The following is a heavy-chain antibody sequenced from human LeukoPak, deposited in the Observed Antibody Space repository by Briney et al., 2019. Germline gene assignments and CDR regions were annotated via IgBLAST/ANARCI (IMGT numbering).Heavy chain of an antibody. D-gene: IGHD3-3*01. CDR2: IKHDGSEK. J-gene: IGHJ4*02. CDR3: ATDRGWRTSGYYLYYFEY. V-gene: IGHV3-7*01. CDR1: GFIFTNCF. Sequence: GGSLRLSCAASGFIFTNCFMSWVRQAPGKGLEWVASIKHDGSEKYYVDSVRGRFTISRDNTMNSLYLQMSSLRAEDTAVYYCATDRGWRTSGYYLYYFEYWGQGTLVTYSS.